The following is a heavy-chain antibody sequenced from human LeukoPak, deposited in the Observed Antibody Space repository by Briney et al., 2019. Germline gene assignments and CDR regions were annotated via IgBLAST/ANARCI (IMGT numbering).Heavy chain of an antibody. Sequence: ASVTVSCTASGYTFTGYYMHWVRQAPAQGLEWMGRINPNSGGTNYEQTFKGRVTMTRDTSINTAYMELSRLTSADTAVYYCARVPDYYGSGSSYYFDYWGQGTLVTVSS. J-gene: IGHJ4*02. D-gene: IGHD3-10*01. V-gene: IGHV1-2*06. CDR1: GYTFTGYY. CDR3: ARVPDYYGSGSSYYFDY. CDR2: INPNSGGT.